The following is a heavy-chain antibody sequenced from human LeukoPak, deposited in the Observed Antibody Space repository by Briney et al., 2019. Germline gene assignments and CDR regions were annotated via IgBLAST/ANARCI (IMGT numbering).Heavy chain of an antibody. CDR1: GGSFSGYY. CDR2: IYYSGST. Sequence: SETLSLTCAVYGGSFSGYYWSWIRQPPGKGLEWIGYIYYSGSTYYNPSLKSRVTISVDTSKNQFSLKLSSVTAADTAVYYCARAGGFFSPFGYWGQGTLVTVSS. J-gene: IGHJ4*02. V-gene: IGHV4-31*11. CDR3: ARAGGFFSPFGY. D-gene: IGHD3-3*01.